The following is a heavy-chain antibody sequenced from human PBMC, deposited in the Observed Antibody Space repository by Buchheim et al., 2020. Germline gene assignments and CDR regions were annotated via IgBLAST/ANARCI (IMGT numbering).Heavy chain of an antibody. CDR1: GFTFSSYW. CDR2: IKQDGSEK. CDR3: ARDPAIRFLEWLLPDY. J-gene: IGHJ4*02. V-gene: IGHV3-7*01. D-gene: IGHD3-3*01. Sequence: VQLEESGGGVVQPGRSLRLSCAASGFTFSSYWMSWVRQAPGKGLEWVANIKQDGSEKYYVDSVKGRFTISRDNAKNSLYLQMNSLRAEDTAVYYCARDPAIRFLEWLLPDYWGQGTL.